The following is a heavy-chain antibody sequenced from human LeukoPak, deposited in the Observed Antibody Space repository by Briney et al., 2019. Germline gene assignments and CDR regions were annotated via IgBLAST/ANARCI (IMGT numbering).Heavy chain of an antibody. CDR1: GFTFSSYS. J-gene: IGHJ4*02. V-gene: IGHV3-48*01. Sequence: GGSLRLSCAASGFTFSSYSMNWVRQAPGKGLEWVSYISSSSSTIYYADSVKGRFTISRDNAKNSLYLQMNSLRAEDTAVYYCARWTSPYYYDSSGYYSIDYWGQGTLVTVSS. CDR3: ARWTSPYYYDSSGYYSIDY. CDR2: ISSSSSTI. D-gene: IGHD3-22*01.